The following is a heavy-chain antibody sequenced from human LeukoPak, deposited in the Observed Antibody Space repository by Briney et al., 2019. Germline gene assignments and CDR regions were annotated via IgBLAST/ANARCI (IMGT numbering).Heavy chain of an antibody. V-gene: IGHV3-66*01. D-gene: IGHD2-15*01. CDR3: ARDCSGGSCYFSPGGAFDI. Sequence: GGSLRLSCAASGFTVSSNYMSWVRQAPGKGLEWVSVIYSGGSTYYADSVKGRFTISRDNSKNTLYLQMNSLRAEDTAVYYCARDCSGGSCYFSPGGAFDIWGQGTMVTVSS. J-gene: IGHJ3*02. CDR1: GFTVSSNY. CDR2: IYSGGST.